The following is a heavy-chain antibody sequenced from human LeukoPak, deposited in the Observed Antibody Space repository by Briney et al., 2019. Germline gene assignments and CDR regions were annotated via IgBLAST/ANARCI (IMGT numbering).Heavy chain of an antibody. CDR2: IYPGDSDT. V-gene: IGHV5-51*01. J-gene: IGHJ4*02. Sequence: GESLKISCKGSGYSFTTYWIGWVRQMPGKGLEWMGIIYPGDSDTRYSPSFQGQVTISADKSITTAYLQWSSLKASDTAKYYCARQSGAYPKKPPFDYWGQGTLVTVSS. CDR3: ARQSGAYPKKPPFDY. CDR1: GYSFTTYW. D-gene: IGHD1-26*01.